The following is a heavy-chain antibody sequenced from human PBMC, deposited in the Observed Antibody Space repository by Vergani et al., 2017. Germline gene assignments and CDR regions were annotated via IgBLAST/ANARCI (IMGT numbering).Heavy chain of an antibody. CDR3: AKESTPMVWGINAFDI. J-gene: IGHJ3*02. CDR2: ISYDGTNK. CDR1: GFTFSTYG. Sequence: QVQLVESGGGVVQPGRSLRLSCAASGFTFSTYGMHWVRQAPGKGLEWVAIISYDGTNKYYANSVKGRFTISRDNSKNTLYLQMNSLRAEDTAVYYCAKESTPMVWGINAFDIWGQGTMVTVSS. V-gene: IGHV3-30*18. D-gene: IGHD3-10*01.